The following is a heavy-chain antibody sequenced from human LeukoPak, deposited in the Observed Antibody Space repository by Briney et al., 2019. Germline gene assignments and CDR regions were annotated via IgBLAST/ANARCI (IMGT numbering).Heavy chain of an antibody. Sequence: PGGSPRLSCAASGFTFSTYTMNWVRQAPGKGLEWVSSISSSSGYIYYADSVKGRFTISRDNAKNSLYLQMNSLRAEDTAVFYCARGGIAVAPSYVWGKGTTVTVSS. CDR3: ARGGIAVAPSYV. CDR2: ISSSSGYI. J-gene: IGHJ6*04. D-gene: IGHD6-19*01. CDR1: GFTFSTYT. V-gene: IGHV3-21*01.